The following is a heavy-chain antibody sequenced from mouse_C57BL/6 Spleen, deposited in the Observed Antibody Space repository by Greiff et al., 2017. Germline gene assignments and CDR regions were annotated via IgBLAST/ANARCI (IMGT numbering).Heavy chain of an antibody. V-gene: IGHV1-61*01. J-gene: IGHJ2*01. Sequence: VQLKQPGAELVRPGSSVKLSCKASGYTFTSYWMDWVKQRPGQGLEWIGNIYPSDSETHYNQKFKDKATLTVDKSSSTAYMQLSSLTSEDSAVYYCARPHDGYYYFDYWGQGTTLTVSS. CDR2: IYPSDSET. CDR3: ARPHDGYYYFDY. CDR1: GYTFTSYW. D-gene: IGHD2-3*01.